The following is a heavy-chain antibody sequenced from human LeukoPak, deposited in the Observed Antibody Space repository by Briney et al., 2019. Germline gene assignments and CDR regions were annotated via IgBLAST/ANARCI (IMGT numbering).Heavy chain of an antibody. V-gene: IGHV1-46*01. CDR3: AREQRWLLDAFDI. J-gene: IGHJ3*02. CDR2: INPSGGST. Sequence: GASVKVSCKASGYTFTSYYMHWVRQAPGQGLEWKGIINPSGGSTSYAQKFQGRVTMTRDTSTSTVYMELSSLRSEDTAVYYCAREQRWLLDAFDIWGQGTMVTVSS. CDR1: GYTFTSYY. D-gene: IGHD5-24*01.